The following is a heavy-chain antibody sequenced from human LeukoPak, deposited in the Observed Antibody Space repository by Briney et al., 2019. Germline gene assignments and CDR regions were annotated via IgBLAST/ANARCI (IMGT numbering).Heavy chain of an antibody. V-gene: IGHV1-2*02. Sequence: ASVKVSCKASGYTFTGYYMHWVRQAPGQGLEWMGWINPNSGGTNYAQKFQGRVTMTRDTSISTAYMELSRLRSDDTAVYYCARESSHYDILTGYWNGFDPWGQGTLVTVSS. CDR1: GYTFTGYY. CDR2: INPNSGGT. CDR3: ARESSHYDILTGYWNGFDP. J-gene: IGHJ5*02. D-gene: IGHD3-9*01.